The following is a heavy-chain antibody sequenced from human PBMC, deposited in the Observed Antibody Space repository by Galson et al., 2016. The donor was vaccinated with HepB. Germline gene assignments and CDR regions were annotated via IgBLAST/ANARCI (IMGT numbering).Heavy chain of an antibody. D-gene: IGHD3-3*01. J-gene: IGHJ4*02. CDR2: IYYSSST. CDR1: GDSISSGASH. V-gene: IGHV4-31*11. Sequence: LSLTCAVSGDSISSGASHWILIRQPPGKGLEWIGFIYYSSSTYYNPSLKSRVTISIDTSKNQFSLKLSSVTVADTAVYYCARVGHLDFWSGYYVPPFDYWGQGTLVTVSS. CDR3: ARVGHLDFWSGYYVPPFDY.